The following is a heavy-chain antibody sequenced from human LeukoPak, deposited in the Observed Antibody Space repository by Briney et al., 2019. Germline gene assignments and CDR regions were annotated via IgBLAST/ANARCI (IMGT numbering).Heavy chain of an antibody. CDR3: ARDTPPPVLRYFDWLGGDYYYYYMDV. CDR2: ITTSSIYI. CDR1: GFTFSNYN. V-gene: IGHV3-21*01. J-gene: IGHJ6*03. Sequence: PGGSLRLSCAASGFTFSNYNMNWVRQAPGKGLEWVSSITTSSIYIYYADSVKGRFTISRDNAKNSLYLQMNSLRAEDTAVYYCARDTPPPVLRYFDWLGGDYYYYYMDVWGKGTTVTISS. D-gene: IGHD3-9*01.